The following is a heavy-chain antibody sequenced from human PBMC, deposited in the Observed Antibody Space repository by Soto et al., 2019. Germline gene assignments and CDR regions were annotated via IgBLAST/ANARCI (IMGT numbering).Heavy chain of an antibody. J-gene: IGHJ6*02. CDR2: INPNSGGT. CDR1: GYTFTGYY. V-gene: IGHV1-2*02. CDR3: ARARAYCTNGVCYPGGMDV. Sequence: VPCKASGYTFTGYYMHWVRQAPGQGLEWMGWINPNSGGTNYAQKFQGRVTMTRDTSISTAYMELSRLRSDDTAVYYCARARAYCTNGVCYPGGMDVWGQGTTVTVSS. D-gene: IGHD2-8*01.